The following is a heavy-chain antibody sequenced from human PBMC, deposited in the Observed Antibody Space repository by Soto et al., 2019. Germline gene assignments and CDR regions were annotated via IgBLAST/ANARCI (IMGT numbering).Heavy chain of an antibody. V-gene: IGHV4-39*01. Sequence: SETLSLTCTVSGGSISSSNYYWGWIRQPPGEGLEWIGNIYYSGSAYYNPSLKSRVTISVDTSKNQFSLQLSSLTAADTAVYYCARCFRYNWNFYYYMDVWGRGTTVTVSS. CDR2: IYYSGSA. CDR1: GGSISSSNYY. CDR3: ARCFRYNWNFYYYMDV. J-gene: IGHJ6*03. D-gene: IGHD1-20*01.